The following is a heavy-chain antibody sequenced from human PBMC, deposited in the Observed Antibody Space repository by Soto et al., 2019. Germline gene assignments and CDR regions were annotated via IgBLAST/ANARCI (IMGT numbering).Heavy chain of an antibody. CDR1: GYTFTSYA. V-gene: IGHV1-69*13. CDR3: ASSGYSYGLFYYYYGMDV. CDR2: IIPIFGTA. J-gene: IGHJ6*02. Sequence: GASVKVSCKASGYTFTSYAISWVRQAPGQGLEWMGGIIPIFGTANYAQKFQGRVTITADESTSTAYMELSSLRSEDTAVYYCASSGYSYGLFYYYYGMDVWGQGTTVTVSS. D-gene: IGHD5-18*01.